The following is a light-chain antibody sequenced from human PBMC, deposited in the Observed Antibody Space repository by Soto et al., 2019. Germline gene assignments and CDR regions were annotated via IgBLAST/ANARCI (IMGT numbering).Light chain of an antibody. CDR2: QDT. CDR3: QAWDRASASVV. J-gene: IGLJ2*01. V-gene: IGLV3-1*01. CDR1: KLGNNY. Sequence: SYELAQPPSVSVSPGQAASITCSGDKLGNNYVSWYQQKPGQSPVLVIYQDTRRPSGIPERFPGSNSGNTATLTISGTQAIDEADYYCQAWDRASASVVFAGGTKLTVL.